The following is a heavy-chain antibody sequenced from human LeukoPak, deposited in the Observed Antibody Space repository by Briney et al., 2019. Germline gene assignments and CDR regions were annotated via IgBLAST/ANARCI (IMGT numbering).Heavy chain of an antibody. J-gene: IGHJ4*02. V-gene: IGHV1-24*01. CDR3: ATVSIIAVAGTPFDY. Sequence: VAPVKVSCKVSGYTLTELSMHWVRQAPGKGLEWMGGFDPEDGETIYAQKFQGRVTMTEDTSTDTAYMELSSLRSEDTAVYYCATVSIIAVAGTPFDYWGQGTLVTVSS. CDR1: GYTLTELS. CDR2: FDPEDGET. D-gene: IGHD6-19*01.